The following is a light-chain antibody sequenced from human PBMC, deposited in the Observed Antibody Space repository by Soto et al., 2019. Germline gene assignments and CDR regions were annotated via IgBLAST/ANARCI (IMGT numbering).Light chain of an antibody. V-gene: IGKV3D-20*01. CDR1: QSVSSSY. CDR3: QQYRSLIT. J-gene: IGKJ5*01. CDR2: DAS. Sequence: EIVLTQSPGTLSLSPGERSTLSCWASQSVSSSYLAWYQLKPGLAPRLLIYDASSRATGIPDRFSGSGSGTDFTLTINRLEPEDSAVYYCQQYRSLITFGQGTRLEIK.